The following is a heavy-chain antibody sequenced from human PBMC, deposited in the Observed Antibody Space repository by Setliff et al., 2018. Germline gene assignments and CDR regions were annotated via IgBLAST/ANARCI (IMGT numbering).Heavy chain of an antibody. CDR2: IYTSGST. CDR3: ARTRYGLGGRPY. D-gene: IGHD2-15*01. V-gene: IGHV4-61*09. J-gene: IGHJ4*02. CDR1: GGSINNGSYY. Sequence: LSLTCTVSGGSINNGSYYWSWIRQPAGKGLEWIGHIYTSGSTNYNPSLKSRVTISLDTPKNQFSVRLSSVTAADTAVYYCARTRYGLGGRPYWGQGTLVTVSS.